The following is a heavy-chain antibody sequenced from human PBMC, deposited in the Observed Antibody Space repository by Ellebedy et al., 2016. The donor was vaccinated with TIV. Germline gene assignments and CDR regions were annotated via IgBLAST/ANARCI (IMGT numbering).Heavy chain of an antibody. Sequence: MPSETLSLTCVVKGGSFNGYFWSWIRQSPGKGLEWLGEINPSGTANYNPSLKSRVTMSVDTPAKQFSLRLTSVTAADTAVYYCARTDPWQPIDDWGQGILVSVSS. CDR2: INPSGTA. CDR1: GGSFNGYF. CDR3: ARTDPWQPIDD. J-gene: IGHJ4*02. D-gene: IGHD2-21*02. V-gene: IGHV4-34*01.